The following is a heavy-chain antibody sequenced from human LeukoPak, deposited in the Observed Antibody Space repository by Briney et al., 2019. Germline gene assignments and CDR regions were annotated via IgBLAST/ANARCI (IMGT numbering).Heavy chain of an antibody. D-gene: IGHD4-11*01. Sequence: SVKVSCKASGYTFTSYGISWVRQAPGQGLEWMGGIIPIFGTANYAQKFQGRVTITADESTSTAYMELSSLRSEDTAVYYCARVGGRTVTTTSFDYWGQGTLVTVSS. CDR3: ARVGGRTVTTTSFDY. CDR2: IIPIFGTA. V-gene: IGHV1-69*13. CDR1: GYTFTSYG. J-gene: IGHJ4*02.